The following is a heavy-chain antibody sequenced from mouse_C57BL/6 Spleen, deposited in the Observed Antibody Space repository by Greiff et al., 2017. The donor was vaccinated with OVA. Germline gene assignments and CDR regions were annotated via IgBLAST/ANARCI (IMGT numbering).Heavy chain of an antibody. J-gene: IGHJ2*01. D-gene: IGHD1-1*01. V-gene: IGHV1-53*01. CDR1: GYTFTSYW. CDR2: INPSNGGT. Sequence: QVQLQQPGTELVKPGASVKLSCKASGYTFTSYWMHWVKQRPGQGLEWIGNINPSNGGTNYNEKFKSKATLTVDKSSSTAYMQLSSLTSEDSAVYYCARWDYYGSREFSFDYWGQGTTLTVSS. CDR3: ARWDYYGSREFSFDY.